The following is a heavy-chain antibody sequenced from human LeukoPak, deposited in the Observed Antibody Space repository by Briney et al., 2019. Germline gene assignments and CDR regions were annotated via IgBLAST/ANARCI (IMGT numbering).Heavy chain of an antibody. CDR3: ARGPKAAADY. J-gene: IGHJ4*02. CDR1: GYAFTSYD. D-gene: IGHD6-13*01. CDR2: MNPSSGNT. V-gene: IGHV1-8*01. Sequence: ASVKVSCKASGYAFTSYDINWVRQATGQGLEWMGWMNPSSGNTGYAQKFQGRVTMTRNTSISTAYMELSSLRSEDTAVYYCARGPKAAADYWGQGTLVTVSS.